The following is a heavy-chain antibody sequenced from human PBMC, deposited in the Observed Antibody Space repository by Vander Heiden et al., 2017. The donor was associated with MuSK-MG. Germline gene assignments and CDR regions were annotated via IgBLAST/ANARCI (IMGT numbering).Heavy chain of an antibody. J-gene: IGHJ3*02. CDR1: GFTSSSYG. CDR3: ARDRASDAFDI. V-gene: IGHV3-33*01. CDR2: IWDDGSNK. Sequence: QVQLVESGGGVVQPGRSLSLSCAASGFTSSSYGMHWVRQAPGKGLEWVAVIWDDGSNKYYADSVKGRFTISRDNSKNTLYLQMNSLRAEDTAVYYCARDRASDAFDIWGQGTMVTVSS.